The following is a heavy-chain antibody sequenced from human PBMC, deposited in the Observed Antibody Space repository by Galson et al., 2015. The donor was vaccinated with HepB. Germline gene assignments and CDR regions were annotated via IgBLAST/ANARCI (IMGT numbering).Heavy chain of an antibody. CDR2: MSGGGDST. Sequence: SLRLSCAASGFTFSNYAMSWVRQAPGKGLEWVSAMSGGGDSTFYADSVKGRFTISRDNSKNTLYLHMNSLRAEDTAVYYCAKEGAVVRMGYFDYWGQGTLVTVSS. CDR3: AKEGAVVRMGYFDY. D-gene: IGHD3-16*01. V-gene: IGHV3-23*01. J-gene: IGHJ4*02. CDR1: GFTFSNYA.